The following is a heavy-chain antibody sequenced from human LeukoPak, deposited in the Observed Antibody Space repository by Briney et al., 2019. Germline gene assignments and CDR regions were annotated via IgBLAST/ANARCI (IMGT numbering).Heavy chain of an antibody. CDR2: IYSDGST. Sequence: PGGSLRLSCAASGFTVSSNYMSWVRQAPGKGLEWVSVIYSDGSTYYADSVKGRFTISRDNSKNTLYLQMNSLRAEDTAVYYCARVSYYDSSGYCPLWGQGTLVTVSS. J-gene: IGHJ4*02. CDR3: ARVSYYDSSGYCPL. V-gene: IGHV3-66*01. CDR1: GFTVSSNY. D-gene: IGHD3-22*01.